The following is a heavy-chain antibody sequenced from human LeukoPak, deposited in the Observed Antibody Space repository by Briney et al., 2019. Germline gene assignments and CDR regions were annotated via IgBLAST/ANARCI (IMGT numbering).Heavy chain of an antibody. CDR1: GFTFSSYA. V-gene: IGHV3-23*01. D-gene: IGHD1-26*01. CDR3: AKGADSGSYQGDY. CDR2: ISSSGSTI. J-gene: IGHJ4*02. Sequence: GGSLRLSCAASGFTFSSYAMSWVRQAPGKGLEWVSYISSSGSTIYYADSVKGRFTISRDNSKNTLYLQMNSLRAEDTAVYYCAKGADSGSYQGDYWGQGTLVTVSS.